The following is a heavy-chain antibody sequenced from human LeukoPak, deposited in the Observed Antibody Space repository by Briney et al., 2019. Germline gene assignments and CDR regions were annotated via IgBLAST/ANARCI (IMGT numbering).Heavy chain of an antibody. V-gene: IGHV1-46*01. CDR1: GYTFTRYS. CDR3: ARASLDVMVNY. CDR2: IDPAGGTT. Sequence: ASVKVSCKASGYTFTRYSMHWVRQAPGQGLEWMGVIDPAGGTTNYAQKFQDRVTVTRDTSTSTVYLDLSSLRPEDTAVYYCARASLDVMVNYWGQGTLVTVSS. J-gene: IGHJ4*02. D-gene: IGHD2-21*01.